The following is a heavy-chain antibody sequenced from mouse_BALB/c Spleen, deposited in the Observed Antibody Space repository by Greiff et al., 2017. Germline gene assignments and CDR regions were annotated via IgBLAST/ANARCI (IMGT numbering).Heavy chain of an antibody. D-gene: IGHD2-4*01. CDR1: GYTFTSYV. CDR3: ARGGIYYDYDGWFAY. J-gene: IGHJ3*01. Sequence: EVQLQQSGPELVKPGASVKMSCKASGYTFTSYVMHWVKQKPGQGLEWIGYINPYNDGTKYNEKFKGKATLTSDKSSSTAYMELSSLTSEDSVVYYCARGGIYYDYDGWFAYWGQGTLVTVSA. CDR2: INPYNDGT. V-gene: IGHV1-14*01.